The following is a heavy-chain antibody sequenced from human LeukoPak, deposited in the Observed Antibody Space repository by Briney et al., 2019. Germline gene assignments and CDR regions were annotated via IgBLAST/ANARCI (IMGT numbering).Heavy chain of an antibody. CDR3: ARGGYYGSRNDFRFDP. CDR2: INHSGST. CDR1: GFSFSSDG. J-gene: IGHJ5*02. Sequence: GSLRLSCVASGFSFSSDGMSWIRQPPGKGLEWIGEINHSGSTNYNPSLKSRVTISVDTSKNQFSLKLTSVTAADTAVYFCARGGYYGSRNDFRFDPWGQGTLVTVSS. D-gene: IGHD3-10*01. V-gene: IGHV4-34*01.